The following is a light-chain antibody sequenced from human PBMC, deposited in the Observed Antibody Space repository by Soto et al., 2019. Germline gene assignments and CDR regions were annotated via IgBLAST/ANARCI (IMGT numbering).Light chain of an antibody. CDR3: QKYNSAPLT. Sequence: DIQMTQSPSSLSASVGGRVTFASRASLPISNYLAWYQQKPGKIPNIMIYAASTLQAGVPSRLSGSGSGTDCNLSISSLQPEDVAAYYCQKYNSAPLTFVGGTKVDIK. J-gene: IGKJ4*01. CDR2: AAS. CDR1: LPISNY. V-gene: IGKV1-27*01.